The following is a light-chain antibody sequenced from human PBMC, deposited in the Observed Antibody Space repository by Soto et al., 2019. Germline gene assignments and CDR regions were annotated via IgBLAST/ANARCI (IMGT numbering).Light chain of an antibody. Sequence: QSVLTQPASVSGPPGQSITISCTGARTDVDGYDYVTWYQQHPGQAPKLMIYDVNNRPSGVSHRFSGSKSGDTASLTISGLQAEDDADYYCSSYTASAPFYIFGTGTKVTVL. J-gene: IGLJ1*01. CDR1: RTDVDGYDY. CDR2: DVN. CDR3: SSYTASAPFYI. V-gene: IGLV2-14*03.